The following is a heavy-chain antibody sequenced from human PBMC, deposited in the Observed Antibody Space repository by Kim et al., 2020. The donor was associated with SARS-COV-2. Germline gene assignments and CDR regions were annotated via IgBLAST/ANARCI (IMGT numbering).Heavy chain of an antibody. V-gene: IGHV3-30-3*01. CDR1: GFTFSSYA. D-gene: IGHD3-3*01. CDR2: ISYDGSNK. J-gene: IGHJ4*02. CDR3: ARDQAPLTLLRFLEWLLYGSYFDY. Sequence: GGSLRLSCAASGFTFSSYAMHWVRQAPGKGLEWVAVISYDGSNKYYADSVKGRFTISRDNSKNTLYLQMNSLRAEDTAVYYCARDQAPLTLLRFLEWLLYGSYFDYWGQGTLVTVSS.